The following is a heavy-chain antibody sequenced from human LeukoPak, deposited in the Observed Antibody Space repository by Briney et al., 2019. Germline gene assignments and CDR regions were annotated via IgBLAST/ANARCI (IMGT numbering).Heavy chain of an antibody. J-gene: IGHJ6*02. CDR2: IWYDGSNK. CDR3: ARPRVAGTTYYYYYVMDF. CDR1: GFTFSSYG. D-gene: IGHD6-19*01. Sequence: PGGSLRLSCAASGFTFSSYGMHWVRQAPGKGLEWVAIIWYDGSNKYYADSVKGRFTISRDNSKNTLYLQMNSLRAEDTAVYYCARPRVAGTTYYYYYVMDFWGQGPTVTVSS. V-gene: IGHV3-33*01.